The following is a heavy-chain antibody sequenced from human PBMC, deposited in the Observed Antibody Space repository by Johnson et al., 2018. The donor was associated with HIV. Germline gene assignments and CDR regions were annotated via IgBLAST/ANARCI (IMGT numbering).Heavy chain of an antibody. CDR1: GFTFSSYA. CDR2: ISYDGSNK. Sequence: VQLVESGGGVVQPGRSLRLSCAASGFTFSSYAMHWVRQAPDKGLEWVAVISYDGSNKYYADSVKGRFTISRDNSENTVYLQMNSLRAEDTAVYYCARDPFPRFYAFDIWGQGTMVTVST. J-gene: IGHJ3*02. CDR3: ARDPFPRFYAFDI. V-gene: IGHV3-30*14.